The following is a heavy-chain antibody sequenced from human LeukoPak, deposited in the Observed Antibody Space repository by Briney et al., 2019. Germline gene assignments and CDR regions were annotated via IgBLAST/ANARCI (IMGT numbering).Heavy chain of an antibody. J-gene: IGHJ4*02. Sequence: PSDTLSLTCAVSGHSITSPNWWGWVRLPPGKGLEWIGYIFNSGNAYYNPSLKSRISMSVDTSKNQFSLNLSSVTAVDTAVYYCARSVDGGNSPFDYWGQGTLVTVSS. CDR1: GHSITSPNW. D-gene: IGHD4-23*01. CDR2: IFNSGNA. CDR3: ARSVDGGNSPFDY. V-gene: IGHV4-28*01.